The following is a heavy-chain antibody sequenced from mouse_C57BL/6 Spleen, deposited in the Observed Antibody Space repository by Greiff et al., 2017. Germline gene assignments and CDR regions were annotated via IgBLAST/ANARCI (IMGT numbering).Heavy chain of an antibody. Sequence: EVQLQQSGAELVKPGASVKLSCTASGFNIQDYYMHWVKQRTEQGLAWIGRLAPEDGETKYAPKFQGKATLTADTSSTTAYLQLSRLTSADTAVXYWAGWEFVTTVVATAKGDYWGQGTTLTVAS. D-gene: IGHD1-1*01. V-gene: IGHV14-2*01. CDR2: LAPEDGET. CDR3: AGWEFVTTVVATAKGDY. CDR1: GFNIQDYY. J-gene: IGHJ2*01.